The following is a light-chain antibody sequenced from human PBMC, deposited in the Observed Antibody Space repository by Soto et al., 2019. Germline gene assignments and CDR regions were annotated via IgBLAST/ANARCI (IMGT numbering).Light chain of an antibody. CDR3: AAWDDSLLGVV. CDR2: SNT. J-gene: IGLJ2*01. V-gene: IGLV1-44*01. CDR1: SSNIGSNP. Sequence: QSVLTQPPSASGTPGQRVTISCSGSSSNIGSNPVNWYQQVPGTAPKLLLYSNTQRPSGVPDRVSGSKSGASASLAISGLQSEDEADYYCAAWDDSLLGVVFGGGTKLTVL.